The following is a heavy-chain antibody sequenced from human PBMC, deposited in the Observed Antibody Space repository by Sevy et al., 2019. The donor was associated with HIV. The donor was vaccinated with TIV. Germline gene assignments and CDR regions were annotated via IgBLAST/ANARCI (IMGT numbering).Heavy chain of an antibody. V-gene: IGHV1-18*01. D-gene: IGHD2-2*02. J-gene: IGHJ6*02. Sequence: ASVKVSCKASGYTFISYCISWVRQAPGQGLEWMGWISAYNGNTNYAQKLQGRVTMTTDTSTSTAYMELRSLRSDDTAVYYCARVPYCSSTSCYIYGMDVWGQGTTVTVSS. CDR1: GYTFISYC. CDR2: ISAYNGNT. CDR3: ARVPYCSSTSCYIYGMDV.